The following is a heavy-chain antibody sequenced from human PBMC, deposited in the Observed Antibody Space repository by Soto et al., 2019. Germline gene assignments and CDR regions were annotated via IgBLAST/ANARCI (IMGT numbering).Heavy chain of an antibody. J-gene: IGHJ4*02. V-gene: IGHV4-39*01. CDR1: GASISSSSYY. CDR2: VYYSGTT. D-gene: IGHD6-19*01. CDR3: ARPYSSGWNPFDY. Sequence: SETLSLTCTVSGASISSSSYYWGWVRQPPGKGLEWIGSVYYSGTTYYNPSLKSRVTISVDTSKSQFSLKLNSVTAADTAVYYCARPYSSGWNPFDYWGQGTLVTVSS.